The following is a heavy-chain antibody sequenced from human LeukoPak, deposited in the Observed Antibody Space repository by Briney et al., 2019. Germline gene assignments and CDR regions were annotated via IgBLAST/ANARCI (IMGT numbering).Heavy chain of an antibody. D-gene: IGHD3-10*01. V-gene: IGHV4-28*05. Sequence: SDTLSLTCAVSGYSISSSNWWGWIRPLPGKGLEWIGYIYYSGSIYYNSSLKSRVTMSVDTSKNQFSLKLSSVTAVDTAVYYCARSGLASYDAFDIWGQGTMVTVSP. CDR1: GYSISSSNW. CDR3: ARSGLASYDAFDI. J-gene: IGHJ3*02. CDR2: IYYSGSI.